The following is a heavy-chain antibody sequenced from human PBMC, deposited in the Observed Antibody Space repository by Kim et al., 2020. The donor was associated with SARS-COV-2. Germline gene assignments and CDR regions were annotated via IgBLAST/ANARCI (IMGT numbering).Heavy chain of an antibody. CDR2: ISYDGSKK. J-gene: IGHJ6*02. Sequence: GGSLRLSCAASGFTFSTYGMHWVRQAPGKGLEWVALISYDGSKKNADSVKGRFTISRDNSKNTLYLQMNNLRADDTAVYYCARGGGGRGYYGVDVWGLGT. D-gene: IGHD3-10*01. CDR3: ARGGGGRGYYGVDV. V-gene: IGHV3-33*05. CDR1: GFTFSTYG.